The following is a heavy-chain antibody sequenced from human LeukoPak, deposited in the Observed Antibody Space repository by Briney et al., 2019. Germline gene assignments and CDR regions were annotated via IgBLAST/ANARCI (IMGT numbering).Heavy chain of an antibody. CDR1: GYSITSAYY. CDR2: FFLKGST. Sequence: SETLSLTCTVSGYSITSAYYWGWIRQPPGKGLEWIGSFFLKGSTYYNPSLKSRVTISVDTSKNQFSLTLRSVTAADTAVYYCARVARCTSCFDVDYWGQGTLVTVSS. CDR3: ARVARCTSCFDVDY. V-gene: IGHV4-38-2*02. D-gene: IGHD2-2*01. J-gene: IGHJ4*02.